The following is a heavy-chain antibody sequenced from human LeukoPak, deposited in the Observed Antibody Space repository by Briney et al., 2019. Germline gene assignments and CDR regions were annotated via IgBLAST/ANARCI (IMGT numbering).Heavy chain of an antibody. V-gene: IGHV4-30-2*01. Sequence: PSQTLSLTCAVSGGSVSSGGYSWSWIRQPPGKGLEWVGYIYDSGSTYYNPSLKSRVTVSVDRSKNQFSLKLSSVTAADTAMYFCARYMVRGVSNWFDPWGQGTLVTVSS. CDR1: GGSVSSGGYS. CDR2: IYDSGST. CDR3: ARYMVRGVSNWFDP. J-gene: IGHJ5*02. D-gene: IGHD3-10*01.